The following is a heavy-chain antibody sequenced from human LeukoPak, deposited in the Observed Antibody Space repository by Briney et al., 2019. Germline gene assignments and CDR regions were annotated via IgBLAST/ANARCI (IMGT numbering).Heavy chain of an antibody. CDR1: GYTFTSYG. Sequence: ASVKVSCKASGYTFTSYGISWVRQAPGQGLEWMGWISAYNGNTNYAQKLQGRVTMTTDTSTSTAYMELRSLRSDDTAVYYCAKIFMITFGGATDYWGQGTLVTVSS. D-gene: IGHD3-16*01. CDR2: ISAYNGNT. V-gene: IGHV1-18*01. CDR3: AKIFMITFGGATDY. J-gene: IGHJ4*02.